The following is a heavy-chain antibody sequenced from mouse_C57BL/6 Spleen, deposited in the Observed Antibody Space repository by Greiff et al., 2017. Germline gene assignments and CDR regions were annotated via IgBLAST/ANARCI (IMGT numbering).Heavy chain of an antibody. J-gene: IGHJ4*01. D-gene: IGHD1-1*01. V-gene: IGHV1-80*01. CDR3: ARSKSTTVVEAMDY. CDR1: GYAFSSYW. Sequence: QVQLQQSGAELVKPGASVKISCKASGYAFSSYWMNWVKQRPGKGLEWIGQIYPGDGDTNYNGTFKGKATLTADKSSSTDYMQLSSRTSEDSAVYFCARSKSTTVVEAMDYWGQGTSVTVSS. CDR2: IYPGDGDT.